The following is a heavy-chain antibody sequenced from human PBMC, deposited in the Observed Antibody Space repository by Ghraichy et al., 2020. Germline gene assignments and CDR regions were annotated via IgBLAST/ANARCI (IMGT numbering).Heavy chain of an antibody. V-gene: IGHV4-34*01. CDR2: INHSGST. J-gene: IGHJ4*02. CDR1: GGSFSGYY. D-gene: IGHD3-22*01. Sequence: SETLSLTCAVYGGSFSGYYWSWIRQPPGKGLELIWEINHSGSTNSHPSLKIRVTISVDTSKNQFSLKLSSVTAADTAVYYCARGVSYYDSSGYQNYFDYWGQGTLVTVSS. CDR3: ARGVSYYDSSGYQNYFDY.